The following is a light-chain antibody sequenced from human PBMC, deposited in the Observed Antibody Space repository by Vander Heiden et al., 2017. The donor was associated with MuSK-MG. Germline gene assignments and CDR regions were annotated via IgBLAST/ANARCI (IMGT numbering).Light chain of an antibody. V-gene: IGLV2-14*01. Sequence: SALTQPASVSGSPGQSLTISCTGTSSDVGGYNYVSWYQQHPGKAPKLMIYDVSNRPSGVSNRFSGSESGNTASLTISGLQAEDEADYYCSSYTSSSTVVFGGGTKLTVL. CDR2: DVS. CDR1: SSDVGGYNY. CDR3: SSYTSSSTVV. J-gene: IGLJ2*01.